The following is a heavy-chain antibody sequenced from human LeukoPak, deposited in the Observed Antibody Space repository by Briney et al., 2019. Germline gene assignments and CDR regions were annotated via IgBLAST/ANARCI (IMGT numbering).Heavy chain of an antibody. Sequence: GGSLRLSCAASGFTFDDYAMNWVRQAPGKGLEWVSYISSSGSTIYYADSVKGRFTISRDNAKNSLYLQMNSLRAEDTAVYYCARDSILTGSPSRPFDIWGQGTMVTVSS. CDR3: ARDSILTGSPSRPFDI. CDR2: ISSSGSTI. V-gene: IGHV3-48*03. CDR1: GFTFDDYA. J-gene: IGHJ3*02. D-gene: IGHD3-9*01.